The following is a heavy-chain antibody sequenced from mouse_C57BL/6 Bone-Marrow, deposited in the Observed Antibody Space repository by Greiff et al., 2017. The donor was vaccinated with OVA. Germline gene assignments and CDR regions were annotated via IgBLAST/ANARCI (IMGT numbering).Heavy chain of an antibody. CDR2: IDPANGNT. D-gene: IGHD1-1*01. CDR3: ALYYYGSSYGGY. V-gene: IGHV14-3*01. CDR1: GFNIKNTY. Sequence: EVKLQESVAELVRPGASVKLSCTASGFNIKNTYMHWVKQRPEQGLEWIGRIDPANGNTKYAPKFQGKATITADTSSNTAYLQLSSLTSEDTAIYYCALYYYGSSYGGYWGQGTTLTVSS. J-gene: IGHJ2*01.